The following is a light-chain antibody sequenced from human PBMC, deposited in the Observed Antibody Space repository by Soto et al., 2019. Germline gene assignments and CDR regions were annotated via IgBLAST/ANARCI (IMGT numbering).Light chain of an antibody. CDR3: QQYNNWPPAIT. V-gene: IGKV3-15*01. CDR1: QSVSSN. J-gene: IGKJ5*01. Sequence: EIVMTQSPATLSVSPGERATLSCRARQSVSSNLAWYQQKPGQAPRLLIYGASTRATGIPARFRGSGSGTEFTLTITSLQSEDFAVYYCQQYNNWPPAITFGQGTRLEIK. CDR2: GAS.